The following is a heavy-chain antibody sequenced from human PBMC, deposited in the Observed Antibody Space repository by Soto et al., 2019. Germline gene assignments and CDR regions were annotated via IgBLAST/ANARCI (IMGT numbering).Heavy chain of an antibody. J-gene: IGHJ5*02. CDR1: GFTFSSYG. D-gene: IGHD3-16*01. CDR3: ARTAGYDYVWGSSGLDP. Sequence: QVRLVESGGGVVQPGRSLRLSCAASGFTFSSYGMHWVRQAPGKGVEWVTVISYDGSDKYYGDAVKGRFTISRADSKNTVDMQMNSLREEDTAVYYCARTAGYDYVWGSSGLDPWGQGTLVTVSS. CDR2: ISYDGSDK. V-gene: IGHV3-30*03.